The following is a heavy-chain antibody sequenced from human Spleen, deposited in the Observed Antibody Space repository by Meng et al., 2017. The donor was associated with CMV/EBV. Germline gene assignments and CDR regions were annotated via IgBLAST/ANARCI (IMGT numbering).Heavy chain of an antibody. Sequence: ASVKVSCKASGGTFSSYAISWVRQAPGQGLEWMGWINPNSGGTNYAQKFQGRVTVTRDTSISTAYMELSRLRSDDTAVYYCARVGCSGGSCHPWFDPWGQGTLVAVSS. V-gene: IGHV1-2*02. CDR1: GGTFSSYA. CDR2: INPNSGGT. D-gene: IGHD2-15*01. J-gene: IGHJ5*02. CDR3: ARVGCSGGSCHPWFDP.